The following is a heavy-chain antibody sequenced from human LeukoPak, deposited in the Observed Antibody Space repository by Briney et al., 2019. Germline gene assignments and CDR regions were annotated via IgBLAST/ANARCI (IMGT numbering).Heavy chain of an antibody. J-gene: IGHJ3*02. Sequence: KPSETLSLTCTVSGGSISSGDYYWSWIRQPPGKGLEWIGYIYYSGSTYYNPSLKSRVTISVDTSKNQFSLKLSSVTAADTAVYYCARVRGDSYAFDIWGQGTMVTVSS. CDR1: GGSISSGDYY. CDR2: IYYSGST. V-gene: IGHV4-30-4*01. CDR3: ARVRGDSYAFDI. D-gene: IGHD2-21*02.